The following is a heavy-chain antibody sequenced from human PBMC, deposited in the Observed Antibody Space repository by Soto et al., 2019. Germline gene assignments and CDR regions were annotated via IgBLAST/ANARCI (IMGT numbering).Heavy chain of an antibody. Sequence: ASVKVSCKASGYTFTSYAMHCVRQAPGQRLEWMGWINAGNGNTKYSQKFQGRVTITRDTSASTAYMELSSLRSEDTAVYYCARATTVTTNYYYYYGMDVWGQGTTVTVSS. CDR3: ARATTVTTNYYYYYGMDV. CDR1: GYTFTSYA. V-gene: IGHV1-3*01. D-gene: IGHD4-17*01. J-gene: IGHJ6*02. CDR2: INAGNGNT.